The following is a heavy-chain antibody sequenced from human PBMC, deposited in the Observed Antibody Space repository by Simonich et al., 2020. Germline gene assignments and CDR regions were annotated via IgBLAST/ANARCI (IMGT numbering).Heavy chain of an antibody. CDR2: INHSGST. CDR1: GGSFSGYY. CDR3: ARLSSRSDAFDI. J-gene: IGHJ3*02. V-gene: IGHV4-34*01. Sequence: QVQLQQWGAGLLKPSETLSLTCAVYGGSFSGYYWSWIRQPPGKGLEWIGEINHSGSTNYNPSLKRRVTIAVDTSKNQFSRKLSSVPAADTAVYYCARLSSRSDAFDIWGQGTMVTVSS.